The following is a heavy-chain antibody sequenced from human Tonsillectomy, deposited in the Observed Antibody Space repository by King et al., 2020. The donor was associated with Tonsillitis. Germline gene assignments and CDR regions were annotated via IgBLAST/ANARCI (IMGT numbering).Heavy chain of an antibody. CDR2: SYYSGST. CDR1: GGSISSGGYY. V-gene: IGHV4-31*03. D-gene: IGHD3-22*01. CDR3: ARSNYYDSSGIDY. Sequence: QLQESGPGLVKPSQTLSLTCTVSGGSISSGGYYWSWIRQHPGKGLEWIGYSYYSGSTCYNPSLKSRVTISVDTSKNQFSLKLRSLTAADTAVYYCARSNYYDSSGIDYWGQGTLVTVSS. J-gene: IGHJ4*02.